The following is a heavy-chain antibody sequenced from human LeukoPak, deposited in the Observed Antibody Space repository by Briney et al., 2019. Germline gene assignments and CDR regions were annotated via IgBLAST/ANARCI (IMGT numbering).Heavy chain of an antibody. CDR2: IKQDGSEK. J-gene: IGHJ4*02. CDR3: AKGPYYYDKGGSY. Sequence: GGSLRLSCAASGFTFSSYWMSWVRQAPGKGLEWVANIKQDGSEKYYVDSVKGRFTISRDNSKNTLYLQMNSLRAEDTAVYYCAKGPYYYDKGGSYWGQGTLVTVSS. D-gene: IGHD3-22*01. V-gene: IGHV3-7*03. CDR1: GFTFSSYW.